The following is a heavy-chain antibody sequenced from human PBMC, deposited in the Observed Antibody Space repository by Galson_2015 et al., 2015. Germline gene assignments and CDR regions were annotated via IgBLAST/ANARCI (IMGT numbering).Heavy chain of an antibody. CDR2: IKGDGSDI. J-gene: IGHJ4*02. CDR3: VRDGDKYDCDF. D-gene: IGHD2-2*01. Sequence: SLRLSCAASGFTFSSFWMHWVRQAPGKGLVWVSRIKGDGSDIRYADSVKGRFTMSRDNTKKTLHLHMSNLGAEDTAVYFCVRDGDKYDCDFWGQGTLVTVSS. V-gene: IGHV3-74*01. CDR1: GFTFSSFW.